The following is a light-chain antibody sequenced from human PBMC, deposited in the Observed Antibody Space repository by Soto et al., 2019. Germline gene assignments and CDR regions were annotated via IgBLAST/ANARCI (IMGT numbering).Light chain of an antibody. CDR2: GAS. J-gene: IGKJ1*01. CDR1: QYIGDF. Sequence: DSQMTQSPSSLSASVGDRVTITCRASQYIGDFLNWYQQTPGKAPKLLIFGASNLHIGVPSRFSGSGSGTEFTLTINNLQREDFATYYCQESFFTLGTFGRGTKVDIK. V-gene: IGKV1-39*01. CDR3: QESFFTLGT.